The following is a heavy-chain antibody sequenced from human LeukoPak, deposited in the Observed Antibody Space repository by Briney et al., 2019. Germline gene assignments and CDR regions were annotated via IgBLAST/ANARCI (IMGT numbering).Heavy chain of an antibody. D-gene: IGHD3-3*01. CDR3: ASGSGYYPIGYYGMAV. CDR1: GGSITSGPYY. Sequence: SQTLSLTRSVSGGSITSGPYYWTWIRQHPGKGLEWIGYIHHTGSTSYHPSLKSRVSISLDTSKNQFSLKLTSVTAADTAVYYCASGSGYYPIGYYGMAVWGQGTKVTVSS. V-gene: IGHV4-31*03. CDR2: IHHTGST. J-gene: IGHJ6*02.